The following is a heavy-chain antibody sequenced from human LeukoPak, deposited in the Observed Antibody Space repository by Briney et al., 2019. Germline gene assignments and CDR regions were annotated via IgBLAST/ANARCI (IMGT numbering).Heavy chain of an antibody. CDR2: INPSAGST. CDR1: GYTFTSYY. V-gene: IGHV1-46*01. CDR3: ARGYSYGSDYYYGMDV. D-gene: IGHD5-18*01. J-gene: IGHJ6*02. Sequence: ASVKVSCKASGYTFTSYYMHWVRQAPGQGLEWMGIINPSAGSTAYAQKFQGRVAMTRDTSTGTVYMELRSLRSDDTAVYYCARGYSYGSDYYYGMDVWGQGTTVTVSS.